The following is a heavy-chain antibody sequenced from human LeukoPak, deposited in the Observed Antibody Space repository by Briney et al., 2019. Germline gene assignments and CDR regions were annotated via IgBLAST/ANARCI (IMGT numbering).Heavy chain of an antibody. CDR2: IRSKTYGGTT. V-gene: IGHV3-49*04. CDR3: TRGPTQQWLYYGMDV. Sequence: PGRSLRLSCTASGFTFGDHAMSWVRRAPGKGLEWVGFIRSKTYGGTTEYAASVKGRFTISRNDSKSIAYLQMNSLKTEDTAVYYCTRGPTQQWLYYGMDVWGQGTTVTVSS. J-gene: IGHJ6*02. D-gene: IGHD5-18*01. CDR1: GFTFGDHA.